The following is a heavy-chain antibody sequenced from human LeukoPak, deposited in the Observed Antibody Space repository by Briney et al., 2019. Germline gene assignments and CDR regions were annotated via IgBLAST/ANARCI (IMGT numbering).Heavy chain of an antibody. D-gene: IGHD3-10*01. CDR2: IYYSGST. CDR1: GGSISSSNW. Sequence: SGTLSLTCAVSGGSISSSNWWSWVRQPPGKGLEWIGSIYYSGSTYYNPSLRSRVTISVDTSKNQFSLKLSSVTAADTAVYYCARQLLWFGDSGAFDIWGQGTMVTVSS. CDR3: ARQLLWFGDSGAFDI. V-gene: IGHV4-4*02. J-gene: IGHJ3*02.